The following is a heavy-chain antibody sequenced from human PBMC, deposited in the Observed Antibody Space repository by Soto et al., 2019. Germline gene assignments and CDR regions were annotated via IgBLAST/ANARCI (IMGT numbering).Heavy chain of an antibody. D-gene: IGHD3-10*01. CDR3: ARGLITMVRGVEEYAFDI. Sequence: SETLSLTCTVSGGSISSYYWSWIRQPAGKGLEWIGRIYTSGSTNYNPSLKSRVTMSVDTSKNQFSLKLSSVTAADTAVYYCARGLITMVRGVEEYAFDIWGQGTMVTVSS. J-gene: IGHJ3*02. CDR2: IYTSGST. V-gene: IGHV4-4*07. CDR1: GGSISSYY.